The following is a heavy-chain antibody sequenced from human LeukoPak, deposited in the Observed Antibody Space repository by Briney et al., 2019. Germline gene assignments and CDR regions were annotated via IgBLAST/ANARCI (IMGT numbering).Heavy chain of an antibody. CDR3: ARAVITFGAAVAKGFDC. D-gene: IGHD3-16*01. V-gene: IGHV4-59*01. J-gene: IGHJ4*02. Sequence: SETLSLTCTVSGGSFSTYYWSWIRHPPGKGLEWIGYIFYSGSTDYNPSLKSRVTMSLDTSNNQFSLKLSSVTAADTAVYYCARAVITFGAAVAKGFDCWGQGTLVTVSS. CDR2: IFYSGST. CDR1: GGSFSTYY.